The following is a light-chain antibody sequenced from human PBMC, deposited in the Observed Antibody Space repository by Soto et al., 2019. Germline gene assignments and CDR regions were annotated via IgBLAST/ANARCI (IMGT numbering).Light chain of an antibody. Sequence: IQMSQSPSTLSASLGETVTITCRASQSIGKGLAWHQQKPGQAPDLLIHSLSTLQSGVPSRFSGSGSGTEFTLTITNVQPDDSATYYCQQYNTVSSFGQGTRLEI. CDR3: QQYNTVSS. J-gene: IGKJ2*03. V-gene: IGKV1-5*03. CDR2: SLS. CDR1: QSIGKG.